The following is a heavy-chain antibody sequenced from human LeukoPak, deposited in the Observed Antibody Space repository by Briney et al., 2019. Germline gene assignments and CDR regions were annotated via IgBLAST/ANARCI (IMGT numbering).Heavy chain of an antibody. D-gene: IGHD7-27*01. Sequence: ASVKVSCKASGYTFTDYYIHWVRQAPGQGLEYMGWISPNSGGTNYAQMFQGRVTMTSDTSINTAFMELRSLRSDDTAVFYCARDSTGGYRDYWGQGTLVTVSA. CDR3: ARDSTGGYRDY. V-gene: IGHV1-2*02. J-gene: IGHJ4*02. CDR2: ISPNSGGT. CDR1: GYTFTDYY.